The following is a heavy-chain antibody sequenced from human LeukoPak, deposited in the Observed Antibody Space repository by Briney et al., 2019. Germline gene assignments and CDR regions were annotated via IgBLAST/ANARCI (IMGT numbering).Heavy chain of an antibody. J-gene: IGHJ4*02. CDR2: IIPIFGTA. Sequence: ASVKVSCKASGGTFSSYAISWVRQAPGQGLEWMGGIIPIFGTANYAQKFQGRVTITTGESTSTACMELSSLRSEYTAVYYCARLDYGVDYWGQGTLVTVSS. CDR3: ARLDYGVDY. V-gene: IGHV1-69*05. CDR1: GGTFSSYA. D-gene: IGHD4-17*01.